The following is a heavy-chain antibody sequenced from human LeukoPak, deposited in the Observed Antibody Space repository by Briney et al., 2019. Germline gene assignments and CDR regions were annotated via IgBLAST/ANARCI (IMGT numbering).Heavy chain of an antibody. Sequence: SETLSLTCTVSGGSVSSRTYYWGWIRQSPGRGLEWIGSVYYTGSGSSYYNPSLRSGVTISVDTSRTQFSLQVPPVTAADTAVHYCAGVRGVILDYSGQPTPVTVSS. CDR3: AGVRGVILDY. J-gene: IGHJ4*02. D-gene: IGHD3-10*01. CDR2: VYYTGSGSS. CDR1: GGSVSSRTYY. V-gene: IGHV4-39*07.